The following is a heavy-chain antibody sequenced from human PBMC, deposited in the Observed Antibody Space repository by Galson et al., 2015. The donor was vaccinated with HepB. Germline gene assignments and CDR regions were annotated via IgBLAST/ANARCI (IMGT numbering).Heavy chain of an antibody. J-gene: IGHJ6*02. CDR3: ARQTYYYDSSGYPHYYGMDV. CDR1: GFSLSNARMG. V-gene: IGHV2-26*01. D-gene: IGHD3-22*01. Sequence: PALVKPTQTLTLTCTVSGFSLSNARMGVSWIRQPPGKALEWLAHIFSNDEKSYSTSLKSRLTISKDTSKSQVVLTMTNMDPVDTATYYCARQTYYYDSSGYPHYYGMDVWGQGTTVTVSS. CDR2: IFSNDEK.